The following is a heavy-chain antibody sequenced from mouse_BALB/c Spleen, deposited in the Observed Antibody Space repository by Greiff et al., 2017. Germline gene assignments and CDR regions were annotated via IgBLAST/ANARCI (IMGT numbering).Heavy chain of an antibody. V-gene: IGHV14-3*02. D-gene: IGHD2-1*01. CDR1: GFNIKDTY. CDR2: IDPANGNT. J-gene: IGHJ4*01. CDR3: RTYGNYDYYAMDY. Sequence: VQLKESGAELVKPGASVKLSCTASGFNIKDTYMHWVKQRPEQGLEWIGRIDPANGNTKYDTKFQGKATITADTSSNTAYLQLSSLTSEDTAVYCCRTYGNYDYYAMDYWGQGTSVTVSS.